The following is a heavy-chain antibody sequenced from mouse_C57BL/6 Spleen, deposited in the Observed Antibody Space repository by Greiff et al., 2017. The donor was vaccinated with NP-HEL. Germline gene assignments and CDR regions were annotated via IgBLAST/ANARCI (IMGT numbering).Heavy chain of an antibody. J-gene: IGHJ1*03. Sequence: EVKLVESGGGLVKPGGSLKLSCAASGFTFSDYGMHWVRQAPEKGLEWVAYISSGSSTIYYADTVKGRFTISRDNAKNTLFLQMTSLRSEDTAMYYCARPYDGYYEYWYFDVWGTGTTVTVSS. CDR2: ISSGSSTI. D-gene: IGHD2-3*01. CDR1: GFTFSDYG. CDR3: ARPYDGYYEYWYFDV. V-gene: IGHV5-17*01.